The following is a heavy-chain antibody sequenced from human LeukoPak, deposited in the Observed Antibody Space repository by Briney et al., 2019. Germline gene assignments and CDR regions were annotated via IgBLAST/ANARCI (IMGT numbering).Heavy chain of an antibody. J-gene: IGHJ5*02. V-gene: IGHV4-30-4*01. Sequence: SETLSLTCAVSGGSISSGEYYWSWILQPPGKGLEWIGYIYYSVSTYYNPSLKSRLTISVDTSNSQFSLRLTSVTAADTAVYYCARDKVGATNWLDPWGQGTLVTVSS. CDR2: IYYSVST. CDR3: ARDKVGATNWLDP. D-gene: IGHD1-26*01. CDR1: GGSISSGEYY.